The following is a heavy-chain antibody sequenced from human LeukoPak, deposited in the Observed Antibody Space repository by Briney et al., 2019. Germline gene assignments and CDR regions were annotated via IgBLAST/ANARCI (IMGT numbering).Heavy chain of an antibody. J-gene: IGHJ4*02. V-gene: IGHV3-21*01. Sequence: KSGGSLRLSCAASGFTFSTYSMNWVRQAPGKGLEWVSSMSSTSYTYYADSVKGRFTISRDNAKNSLYLQMNSLRAEDTAVYYCATGYCSGDNCYIHDYWGQGTLVTVSS. CDR3: ATGYCSGDNCYIHDY. CDR2: MSSTSYT. CDR1: GFTFSTYS. D-gene: IGHD2-15*01.